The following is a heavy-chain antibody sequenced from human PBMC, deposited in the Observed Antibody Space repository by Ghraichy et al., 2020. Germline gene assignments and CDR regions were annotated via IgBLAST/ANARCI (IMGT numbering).Heavy chain of an antibody. CDR2: ISYDGRSE. J-gene: IGHJ4*02. Sequence: GESLNISCAASGFTFNNYAMYWVRQAPGKGLDWVAVISYDGRSEYYADSVRDRFAISRDDSKNTLYLQMNSLRVEDTALYYCARDLAAVSAGKDVDYWGQGTLVTVSS. CDR1: GFTFNNYA. CDR3: ARDLAAVSAGKDVDY. D-gene: IGHD6-13*01. V-gene: IGHV3-30*09.